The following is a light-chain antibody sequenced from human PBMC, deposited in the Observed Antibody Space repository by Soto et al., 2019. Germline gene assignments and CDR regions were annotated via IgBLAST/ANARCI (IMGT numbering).Light chain of an antibody. CDR3: QQSYSDPPT. J-gene: IGKJ4*01. CDR2: AAS. Sequence: DIPMTQSPSSLSAAVGDIVTVTCRASQTISTNLNWYQQKPGKAPNLLISAASSLQSGVPSRFSGSGSGTEFTLTISTLQPEDFATCYCQQSYSDPPTFGGGTKVEI. CDR1: QTISTN. V-gene: IGKV1-39*01.